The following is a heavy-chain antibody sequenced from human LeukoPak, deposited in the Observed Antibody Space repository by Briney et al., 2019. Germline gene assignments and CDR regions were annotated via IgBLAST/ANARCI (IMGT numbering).Heavy chain of an antibody. Sequence: GGSLRLSCAASGFTFSSYSMSWVRQAPGKGLEWVSSISSTSSYIYYADSVKGRFTISRDNAKNSLYLQMNSLRAEDTAVYYCAREDYKWNDVRWFDPWGQGTLSPSPQ. CDR3: AREDYKWNDVRWFDP. J-gene: IGHJ5*02. CDR2: ISSTSSYI. CDR1: GFTFSSYS. D-gene: IGHD1-20*01. V-gene: IGHV3-21*01.